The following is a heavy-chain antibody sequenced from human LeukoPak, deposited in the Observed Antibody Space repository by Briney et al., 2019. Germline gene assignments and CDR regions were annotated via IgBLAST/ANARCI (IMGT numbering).Heavy chain of an antibody. CDR3: AREEGTRGPSYYFDY. CDR1: GGTFSSYA. J-gene: IGHJ4*02. D-gene: IGHD2-15*01. CDR2: IIPIFGTA. Sequence: ASVKVTCKACGGTFSSYAISWVRQAPGQGLEWMGRIIPIFGTANYAQKFQGRVTITTDESTSTAYMELSSLRSEDTAVYYCAREEGTRGPSYYFDYWGQGTLVTVSS. V-gene: IGHV1-69*05.